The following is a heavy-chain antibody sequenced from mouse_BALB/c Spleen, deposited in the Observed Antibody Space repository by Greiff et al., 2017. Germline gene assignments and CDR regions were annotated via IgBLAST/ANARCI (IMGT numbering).Heavy chain of an antibody. CDR3: ARIIYYGNLYYAMDY. V-gene: IGHV5-6-5*01. D-gene: IGHD2-1*01. J-gene: IGHJ4*01. CDR1: GFTFSSYA. Sequence: EVKLMESGGGLVKPGGSLKLSCAASGFTFSSYAMSWVRQTPEKRLEWVASISSGGSTYYPDSVKGRFTISRDNARNILYLQMSSLRSEDTAMYYCARIIYYGNLYYAMDYWGQGTSVTVSS. CDR2: ISSGGST.